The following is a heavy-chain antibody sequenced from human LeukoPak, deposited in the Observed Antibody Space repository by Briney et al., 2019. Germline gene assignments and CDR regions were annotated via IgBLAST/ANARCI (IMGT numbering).Heavy chain of an antibody. D-gene: IGHD5-12*01. J-gene: IGHJ6*03. CDR1: GFTVSSNY. V-gene: IGHV3-53*01. Sequence: GGSLRLSCAASGFTVSSNYMSWVRQAPGKGLEWVSVIYSGGSTYYEDSVKGRFTISRDNSKNTPYLQMNSLRAEDTAVYYCARVLSSYSGYDSPYYYYYYMDVWGKGTTVTVSS. CDR2: IYSGGST. CDR3: ARVLSSYSGYDSPYYYYYYMDV.